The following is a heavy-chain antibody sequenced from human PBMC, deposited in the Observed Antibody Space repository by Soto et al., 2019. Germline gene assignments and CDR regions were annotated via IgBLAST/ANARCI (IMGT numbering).Heavy chain of an antibody. D-gene: IGHD6-19*01. V-gene: IGHV4-39*01. J-gene: IGHJ6*03. Sequence: SETLSLTCTVSGGSISSSSYYWGWIRQPPGKGLEWIGSIYYSGSTYYNPSLKSRVTISVDTSKNQFSLKLSSVTAADTAVYYCARHGQSSGWYGYYYYMDVWGKGTTVTVSS. CDR2: IYYSGST. CDR3: ARHGQSSGWYGYYYYMDV. CDR1: GGSISSSSYY.